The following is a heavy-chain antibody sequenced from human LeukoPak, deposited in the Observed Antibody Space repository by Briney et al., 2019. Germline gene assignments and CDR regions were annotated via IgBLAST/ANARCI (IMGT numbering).Heavy chain of an antibody. CDR3: ARDSVATPFDY. Sequence: GGSLRLSCAASGFTFSSYEINWVRQAPGKGLEWGSYISSSGSTIYYADSVKGRFTISNEKAKNSLYLQMNSLRAEDTAVYYCARDSVATPFDYWGQGTLVTVSS. J-gene: IGHJ4*02. CDR2: ISSSGSTI. D-gene: IGHD5-12*01. CDR1: GFTFSSYE. V-gene: IGHV3-48*03.